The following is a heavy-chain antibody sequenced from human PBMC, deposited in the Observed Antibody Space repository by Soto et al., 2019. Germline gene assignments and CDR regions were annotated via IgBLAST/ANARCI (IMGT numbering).Heavy chain of an antibody. CDR2: IFHSGST. D-gene: IGHD1-26*01. Sequence: PSETLSLTCTVSGASISSYYWSWIRQPPGKGLEWVGFIFHSGSTNCNPSLKSRITFSVDTSKNKFSLKLTSVTAADTAVYYCARDQNGSPHFDYWGQGILVTVSS. J-gene: IGHJ4*02. CDR1: GASISSYY. CDR3: ARDQNGSPHFDY. V-gene: IGHV4-59*01.